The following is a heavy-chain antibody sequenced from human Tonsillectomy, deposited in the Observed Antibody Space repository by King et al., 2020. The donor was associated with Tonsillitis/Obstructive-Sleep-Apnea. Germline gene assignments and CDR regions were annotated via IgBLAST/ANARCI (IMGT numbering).Heavy chain of an antibody. V-gene: IGHV4-31*03. Sequence: QLQESGPGLVKPSQTLSLTCTVSGGSISSGGYYWSWIRQHPGKGLEWIGYIYYSGSTYYNPSLKSRVTISVDTSKNQFSLKLSSVTAADTAVYYCARASCSSTSCYTIVVGFFDYWGQGTLVTVSS. CDR3: ARASCSSTSCYTIVVGFFDY. J-gene: IGHJ4*02. CDR2: IYYSGST. CDR1: GGSISSGGYY. D-gene: IGHD2-2*02.